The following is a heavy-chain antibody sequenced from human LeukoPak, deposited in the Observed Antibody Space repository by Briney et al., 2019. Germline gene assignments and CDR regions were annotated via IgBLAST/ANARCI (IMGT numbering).Heavy chain of an antibody. V-gene: IGHV1-18*01. CDR1: GYTFTSYG. CDR3: ARDRCSGGSCYEVDY. J-gene: IGHJ4*02. D-gene: IGHD2-15*01. CDR2: ISAYNGNT. Sequence: ASVKVSCKASGYTFTSYGISWVRQAPGQGLEWMGWISAYNGNTNYAQKLQGRVTMTTDTSTSTAYMELRSLRSDDTAVYYCARDRCSGGSCYEVDYWGQGTLVTVSS.